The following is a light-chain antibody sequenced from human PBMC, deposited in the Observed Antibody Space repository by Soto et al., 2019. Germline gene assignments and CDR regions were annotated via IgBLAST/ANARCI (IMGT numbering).Light chain of an antibody. Sequence: QSALTQPPSASGSPGQSVTISCTGTSSDVGGYNYVSWYQQYPGKVPKLMVYEVNKRASGVPDRFSGSKSGNTASLTVSGLQADDEADYYCTSYAGGNNVFGTGTKLTVL. V-gene: IGLV2-8*01. CDR2: EVN. CDR3: TSYAGGNNV. CDR1: SSDVGGYNY. J-gene: IGLJ1*01.